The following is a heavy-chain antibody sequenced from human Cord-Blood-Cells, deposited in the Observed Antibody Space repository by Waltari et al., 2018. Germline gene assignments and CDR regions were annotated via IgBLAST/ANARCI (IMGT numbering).Heavy chain of an antibody. CDR1: GGPFSSYA. CDR2: IIPIFGTA. D-gene: IGHD3-16*01. V-gene: IGHV1-69*01. Sequence: QVQLVQSGAEVKQPGSSVKVSCKASGGPFSSYANSWVRQAPGQGREWMGGIIPIFGTANYAQKFQGRVTITADESTSTAYMELSSLRSEDTAVYYCARDSGGSRAFDIWGQGTMVTVSS. CDR3: ARDSGGSRAFDI. J-gene: IGHJ3*02.